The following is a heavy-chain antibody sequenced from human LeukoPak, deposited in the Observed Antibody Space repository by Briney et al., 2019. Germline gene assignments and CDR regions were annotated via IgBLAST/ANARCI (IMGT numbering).Heavy chain of an antibody. CDR1: GYTFTSYY. J-gene: IGHJ3*02. Sequence: GASVKVSCKASGYTFTSYYMHWVRQAPGQGLEWMGIINPRGGSTSYAQKFQGRVTMTRDTSTSTVYMELSSLRSEDTAVYYCAKSADTAMVMSAFDIWGQGTMVTVSS. CDR2: INPRGGST. D-gene: IGHD5-18*01. CDR3: AKSADTAMVMSAFDI. V-gene: IGHV1-46*03.